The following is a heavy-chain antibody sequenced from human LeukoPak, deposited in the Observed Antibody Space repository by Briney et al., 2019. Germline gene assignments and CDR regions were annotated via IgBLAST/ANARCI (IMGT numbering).Heavy chain of an antibody. Sequence: ASVKVSCKASGYSFTSYGISWVRQAPGQGLEWMGWISAYNGNTNYAQRLQGRVTITRDTSASTAYMELSSLRSEDTAVYYCARGPPGGENDYWGQGTLVTVSS. V-gene: IGHV1-18*01. CDR1: GYSFTSYG. CDR3: ARGPPGGENDY. D-gene: IGHD2-21*01. CDR2: ISAYNGNT. J-gene: IGHJ4*02.